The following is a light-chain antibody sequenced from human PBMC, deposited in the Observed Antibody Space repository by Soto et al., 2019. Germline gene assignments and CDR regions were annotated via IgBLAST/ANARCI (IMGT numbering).Light chain of an antibody. CDR1: QRVTIK. V-gene: IGKV3-11*01. J-gene: IGKJ4*01. CDR2: DAS. CDR3: QPRGGRPLT. Sequence: EIVLTQSPAILSLSPGERATLSCRASQRVTIKLAWYQQKPGKPPRLLISDASTRATGTPARFSGSGSGTDFTLFISRRDPEDAAFYFCQPRGGRPLTFGGGTKVEI.